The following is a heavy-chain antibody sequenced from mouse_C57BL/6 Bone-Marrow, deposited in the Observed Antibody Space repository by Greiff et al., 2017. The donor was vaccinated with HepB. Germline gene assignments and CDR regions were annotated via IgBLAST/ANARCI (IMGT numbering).Heavy chain of an antibody. Sequence: VQGVESGAELVKPGASVKISCKASGYAFSSYWMNWVKQRPGKGLEWIGQIYPGDGDTNYNGKFKGKATLTADKSSSTAYMQLSSLTSEDSAVYFCASLYYYGSSYAMDYWGQGTSVTVSS. CDR2: IYPGDGDT. J-gene: IGHJ4*01. D-gene: IGHD1-1*01. CDR1: GYAFSSYW. CDR3: ASLYYYGSSYAMDY. V-gene: IGHV1-80*01.